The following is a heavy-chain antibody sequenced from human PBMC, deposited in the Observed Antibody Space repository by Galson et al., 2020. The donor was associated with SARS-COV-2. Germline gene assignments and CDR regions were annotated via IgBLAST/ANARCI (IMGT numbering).Heavy chain of an antibody. CDR1: GGSISSGGYS. D-gene: IGHD3-9*01. J-gene: IGHJ5*02. CDR2: IYHSGST. CDR3: ARSTYDIVGPSWFDP. Sequence: SETLSLTCAVSGGSISSGGYSWSWIRQPPGKGLEWIGYIYHSGSTYYNPSLKSRVTISVDRSKNQFSLKLSSVTAADTAVYYGARSTYDIVGPSWFDPWGQGTLVTVSS. V-gene: IGHV4-30-2*01.